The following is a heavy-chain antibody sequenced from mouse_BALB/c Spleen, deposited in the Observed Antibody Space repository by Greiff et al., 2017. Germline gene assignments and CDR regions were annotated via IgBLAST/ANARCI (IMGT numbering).Heavy chain of an antibody. D-gene: IGHD2-10*02. J-gene: IGHJ2*01. CDR2: ISSGGSYT. Sequence: EVQLVESGGDLVKPGGSLKLSCAASGFTFSSYGMSWVRQTPDQRLEWVATISSGGSYTYYPDSVKGRFTISRDNAKNTLYLQMSSLKSEDTAMYYCARKEVVWAYYFDYWGQGTTLTVSS. CDR3: ARKEVVWAYYFDY. V-gene: IGHV5-6*01. CDR1: GFTFSSYG.